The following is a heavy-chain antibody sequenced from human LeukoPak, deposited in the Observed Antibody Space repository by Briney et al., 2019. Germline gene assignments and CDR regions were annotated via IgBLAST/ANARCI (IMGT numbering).Heavy chain of an antibody. V-gene: IGHV3-9*01. J-gene: IGHJ4*02. CDR2: ISWNSGSI. CDR3: AKDTRITIFGVDKGAFDY. Sequence: ALRPSCAASGFTFDDYAMHWVRRAPGKGLEWVSGISWNSGSIGYADSVKGRFTISRDNAKNSLYLQMNSLRAEDTALYYCAKDTRITIFGVDKGAFDYWGQGTLVTVSS. D-gene: IGHD3-3*01. CDR1: GFTFDDYA.